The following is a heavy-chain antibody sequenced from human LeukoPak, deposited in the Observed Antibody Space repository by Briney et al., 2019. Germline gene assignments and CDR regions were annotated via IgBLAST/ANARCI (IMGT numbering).Heavy chain of an antibody. V-gene: IGHV3-74*01. J-gene: IGHJ5*02. D-gene: IGHD5-12*01. Sequence: QAGGSLRLSCASSAFNFTAYWMHWVRQDPRQGLLWVARINSDGTTTNYADSVKGRFTISRDNAKNTLFLQMNSQRAEDTAVYFCAVSNGGYGPWGQGALVTVSS. CDR1: AFNFTAYW. CDR3: AVSNGGYGP. CDR2: INSDGTTT.